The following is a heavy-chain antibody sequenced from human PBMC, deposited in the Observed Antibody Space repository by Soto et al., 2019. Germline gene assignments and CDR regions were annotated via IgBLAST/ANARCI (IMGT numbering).Heavy chain of an antibody. CDR3: AXHIPGLAAVTFYHGMDV. V-gene: IGHV5-51*01. CDR1: GYSFTTYW. J-gene: IGHJ6*02. CDR2: IYPGDSDT. Sequence: PGESLKISCKGSGYSFTTYWIGWVRQRPGKGLEWMGIIYPGDSDTRYSPSFQGQVSISADKSISTAYLQWSSLKASDTAMYYCAXHIPGLAAVTFYHGMDVWGQGTTVTVSS. D-gene: IGHD6-13*01.